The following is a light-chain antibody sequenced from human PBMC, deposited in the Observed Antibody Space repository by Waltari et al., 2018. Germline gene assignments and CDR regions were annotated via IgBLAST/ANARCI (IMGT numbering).Light chain of an antibody. J-gene: IGLJ2*01. V-gene: IGLV2-23*02. Sequence: QSALTQPASVSGSPGQSITITCTGTSADVGGYNLVSWYQHPPGQAPRLLIYEVNERPSGIPSRFSGSKSGNTASLTISGLQIEDEADYYCCSYGGVNTLGVLFGGGSKLTV. CDR2: EVN. CDR3: CSYGGVNTLGVL. CDR1: SADVGGYNL.